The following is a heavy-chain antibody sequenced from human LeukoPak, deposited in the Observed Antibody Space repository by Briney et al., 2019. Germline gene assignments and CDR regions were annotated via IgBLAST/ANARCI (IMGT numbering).Heavy chain of an antibody. J-gene: IGHJ3*02. V-gene: IGHV4-4*07. CDR2: IYTSGST. D-gene: IGHD4-17*01. CDR3: ARLDYGDYAFAFDI. CDR1: GGSISSYY. Sequence: SETLSLTCTVSGGSISSYYWSWIRQPAGKGLEWIGRIYTSGSTNYNPSLKSRVTISVDKSKYQFSLKLSSVTAADTAVYYCARLDYGDYAFAFDIWGQGTMVTVSS.